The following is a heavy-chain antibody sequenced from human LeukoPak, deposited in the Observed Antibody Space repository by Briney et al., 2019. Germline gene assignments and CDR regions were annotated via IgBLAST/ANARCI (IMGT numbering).Heavy chain of an antibody. Sequence: PSETLSLTCTVSGGSISSYYWSWIRQPPGKGLEWIGYMYYSGSTNYNPSLKSRVTISVDTSKNQFSLKLNSVTAADTAVYYCARVMTDGYNYRWFDLWGQGTLVTVSS. V-gene: IGHV4-59*01. D-gene: IGHD5-24*01. CDR2: MYYSGST. CDR1: GGSISSYY. J-gene: IGHJ5*02. CDR3: ARVMTDGYNYRWFDL.